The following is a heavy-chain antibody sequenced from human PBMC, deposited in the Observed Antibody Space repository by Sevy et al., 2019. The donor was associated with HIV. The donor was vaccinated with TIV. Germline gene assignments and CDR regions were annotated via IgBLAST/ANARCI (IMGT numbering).Heavy chain of an antibody. J-gene: IGHJ4*02. CDR3: ARLFSCGGDCYYLDY. Sequence: GESLKISCAASGFTFSDYDMHWVRQAPGKGLEWVAVMSHDGNYKNHADSVKVRFTTSRDNFKITLYLQMNSLRVEDTAVYFCARLFSCGGDCYYLDYWGQGAPVTVSS. CDR1: GFTFSDYD. CDR2: MSHDGNYK. V-gene: IGHV3-30*04. D-gene: IGHD2-21*02.